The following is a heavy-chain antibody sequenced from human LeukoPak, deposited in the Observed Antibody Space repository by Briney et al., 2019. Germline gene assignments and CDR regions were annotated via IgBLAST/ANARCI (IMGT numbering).Heavy chain of an antibody. CDR2: INGDGRNI. Sequence: GGSLRLSCVASGFTFSSYWMHWVRQDPRKGLVWVSRINGDGRNINYADSVRGRFTISRDNSKNTLYLQMNSLRAEDTAVYYCGRDGQLGGGVFDYWGQGTLVTVSS. V-gene: IGHV3-74*01. CDR3: GRDGQLGGGVFDY. J-gene: IGHJ4*02. D-gene: IGHD6-13*01. CDR1: GFTFSSYW.